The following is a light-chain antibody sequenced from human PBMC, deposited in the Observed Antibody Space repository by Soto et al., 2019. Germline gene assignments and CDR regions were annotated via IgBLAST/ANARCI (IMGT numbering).Light chain of an antibody. CDR3: SSYAGSNIVV. CDR1: SSDVGGYNF. J-gene: IGLJ2*01. V-gene: IGLV2-8*01. Sequence: QSALTQPPSASGSPGQSVTISCTGTSSDVGGYNFVSWYQQHPSKAPKLMIYEVSERPSVVPDRFSGSKSGNTASLTVSGLQAEDEADYYCSSYAGSNIVVFGGGTKLTVL. CDR2: EVS.